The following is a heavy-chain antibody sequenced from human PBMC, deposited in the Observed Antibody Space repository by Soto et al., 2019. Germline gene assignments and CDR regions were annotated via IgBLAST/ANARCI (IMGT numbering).Heavy chain of an antibody. D-gene: IGHD2-2*02. CDR3: ARGTPVYCSITGCYRDYYYYGVDV. J-gene: IGHJ6*02. CDR2: ISAYDGKT. CDR1: RYAFTGYY. V-gene: IGHV1-18*04. Sequence: GASVKVSCRASRYAFTGYYMHWVRHAPEQGREWLAWISAYDGKTPYAQKFQGRVSMTTHTSTTTADMELISLRSDDTGVYDCARGTPVYCSITGCYRDYYYYGVDVGGQGSTVTVSS.